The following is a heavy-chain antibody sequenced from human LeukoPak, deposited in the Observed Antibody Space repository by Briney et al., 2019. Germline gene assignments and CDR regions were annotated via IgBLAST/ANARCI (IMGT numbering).Heavy chain of an antibody. V-gene: IGHV1-2*02. CDR2: INPNSGGT. J-gene: IGHJ4*02. CDR3: ATIQSGADIDY. CDR1: GYTFTDYY. Sequence: ASVKVSCKASGYTFTDYYIHWVRQAPGQGLEWMGWINPNSGGTNFAQKFRGRVTMTRDTSISTAHMELSRQRSDDTAVYYCATIQSGADIDYWGQGTLVTVSS. D-gene: IGHD7-27*01.